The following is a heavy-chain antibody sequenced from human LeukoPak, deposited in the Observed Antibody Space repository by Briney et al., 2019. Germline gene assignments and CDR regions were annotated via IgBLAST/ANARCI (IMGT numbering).Heavy chain of an antibody. Sequence: ASVKVSCKASGYTFTAYYIHWVRQAPGQGLEWMGWINPNSGGTNYAQKFQGRVTMTRDTSISTAYMELSRLRSDDTAVYYCARSPIQLWLSWFDPWGQGTLVTVSS. CDR2: INPNSGGT. J-gene: IGHJ5*02. CDR1: GYTFTAYY. D-gene: IGHD5-18*01. CDR3: ARSPIQLWLSWFDP. V-gene: IGHV1-2*02.